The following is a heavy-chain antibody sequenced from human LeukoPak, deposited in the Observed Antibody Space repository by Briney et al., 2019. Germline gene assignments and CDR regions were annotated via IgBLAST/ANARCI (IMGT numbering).Heavy chain of an antibody. J-gene: IGHJ5*02. D-gene: IGHD6-19*01. CDR1: GGSFSGYY. V-gene: IGHV4-59*12. CDR2: ISDSGGT. Sequence: SETLSLTCAVYGGSFSGYYWSWIRQPPGKGLEWIADISDSGGTNYNPSLENRVTVSIDSSKNQFSLKLSSVTAADTAVFYCARSPHNSAWYEKWFDPWGQGTLVTVSS. CDR3: ARSPHNSAWYEKWFDP.